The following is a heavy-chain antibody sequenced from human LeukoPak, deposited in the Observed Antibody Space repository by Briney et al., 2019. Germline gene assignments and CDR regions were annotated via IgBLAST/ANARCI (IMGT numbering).Heavy chain of an antibody. J-gene: IGHJ2*01. CDR2: IRYDGSNK. Sequence: GGSLRLSCAASGFTFSSYGMHWVRQAPGKGLEWVAFIRYDGSNKYYADSVKGRFTISRDNSKNTLYLQMNSLRAEDTAVYYCAKEEGGSSSHWYFDLWGRGTLVTVSS. CDR1: GFTFSSYG. V-gene: IGHV3-30*02. CDR3: AKEEGGSSSHWYFDL. D-gene: IGHD6-13*01.